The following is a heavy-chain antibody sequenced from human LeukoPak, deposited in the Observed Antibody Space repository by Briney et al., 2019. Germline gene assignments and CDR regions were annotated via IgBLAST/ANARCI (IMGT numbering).Heavy chain of an antibody. Sequence: SETLSLTCAVYGGSFSGYYWSWIRQPPGKGLEWIGEINHSRSTYYNPSLKSRVTISVDRSKNQFSLKLSSVTAADTAVYYCARTWFGELLVFDYWGQGTLVTVSS. CDR1: GGSFSGYY. CDR3: ARTWFGELLVFDY. V-gene: IGHV4-34*01. D-gene: IGHD3-10*01. CDR2: INHSRST. J-gene: IGHJ4*02.